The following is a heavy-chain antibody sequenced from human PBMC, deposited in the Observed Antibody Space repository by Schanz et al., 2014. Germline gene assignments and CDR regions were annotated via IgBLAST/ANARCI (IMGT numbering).Heavy chain of an antibody. V-gene: IGHV3-23*04. Sequence: EVHLEESGGGLVQPGGSQRLSCAVSGFTFSNCDMTWVRQAPGKGLEWVAIIDGRGITTFYADSVKGRFTISRDNAKNTVYLQMNSLRAEDTAVYYCAKVWKDHRIAGRPGWSDGMDVWGQGTTVTVTS. CDR3: AKVWKDHRIAGRPGWSDGMDV. J-gene: IGHJ6*02. CDR2: IDGRGITT. CDR1: GFTFSNCD. D-gene: IGHD6-6*01.